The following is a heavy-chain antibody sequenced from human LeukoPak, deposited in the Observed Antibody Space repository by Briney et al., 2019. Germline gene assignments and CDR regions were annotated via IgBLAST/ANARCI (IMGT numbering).Heavy chain of an antibody. CDR2: IWYDGNNK. Sequence: GGSLRLSCAASGFTFRNFGMHWVRQAPGKGLEWVAVIWYDGNNKYYEDSVKGGFNISRDNSKNTLYLQMKSVRAEDSALYYCARDYHGVDYWGQGTLVSVSS. CDR1: GFTFRNFG. V-gene: IGHV3-33*01. J-gene: IGHJ4*02. CDR3: ARDYHGVDY. D-gene: IGHD2-2*01.